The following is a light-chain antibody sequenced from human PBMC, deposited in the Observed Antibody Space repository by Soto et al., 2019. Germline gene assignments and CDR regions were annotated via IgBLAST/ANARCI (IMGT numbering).Light chain of an antibody. CDR3: QQFNNWPLT. CDR1: QSVINN. J-gene: IGKJ4*01. V-gene: IGKV3-15*01. Sequence: EIVMTQSPATLSVSPGERATLSCRASQSVINNLAWYQQKPGQAPSLLIYAVSARATGIPARSSGSGSGTEFTLTINSLQSEHLAVYYSQQFNNWPLTFGGGTKVESK. CDR2: AVS.